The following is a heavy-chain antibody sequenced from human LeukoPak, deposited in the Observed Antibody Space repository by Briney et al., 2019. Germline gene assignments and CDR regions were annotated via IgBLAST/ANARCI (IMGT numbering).Heavy chain of an antibody. V-gene: IGHV3-23*01. J-gene: IGHJ4*02. CDR3: AKDFTPDGIWDIDY. D-gene: IGHD1-14*01. Sequence: GGSLRLSCVASGFTFSKYTMSWVRQAPGKGLEWVSGIYGGGSGSTFYAESVTGRFTISRDNSKNTLYLQMNSLRDEDTAIYYCAKDFTPDGIWDIDYWGRGTLITVSS. CDR2: IYGGGSGST. CDR1: GFTFSKYT.